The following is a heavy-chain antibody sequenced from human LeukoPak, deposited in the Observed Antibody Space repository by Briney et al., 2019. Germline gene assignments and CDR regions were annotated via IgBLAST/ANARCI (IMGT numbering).Heavy chain of an antibody. CDR1: GYTFTSYY. D-gene: IGHD6-13*01. CDR3: ARDPLLPGGHSSSRGDY. V-gene: IGHV1-69*04. Sequence: SVKVSCKASGYTFTSYYMHWVRQAPGQGLEWMGRIIPILGIANYAQKFQGRVTITADKSTSTAYMELSSLRSEDTAVYYCARDPLLPGGHSSSRGDYWGQGTLVTVSS. CDR2: IIPILGIA. J-gene: IGHJ4*02.